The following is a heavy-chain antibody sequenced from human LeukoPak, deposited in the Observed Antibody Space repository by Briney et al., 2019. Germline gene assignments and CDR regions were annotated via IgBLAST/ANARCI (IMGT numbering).Heavy chain of an antibody. CDR3: ARDPGGAYDDNWFDP. CDR1: GYTFTGYY. D-gene: IGHD3-16*01. V-gene: IGHV1-2*02. Sequence: ASVKVSCKASGYTFTGYYMHWVRQAPGQGLEWMGWINPNSGGTNYAQKFQGRVTMTRDTSISTAYMELSRLRSDDTAVYYCARDPGGAYDDNWFDPWGQGTLVTVSS. CDR2: INPNSGGT. J-gene: IGHJ5*02.